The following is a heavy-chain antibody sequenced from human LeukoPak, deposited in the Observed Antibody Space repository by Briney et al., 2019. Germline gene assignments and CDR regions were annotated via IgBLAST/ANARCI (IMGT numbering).Heavy chain of an antibody. Sequence: SVKVSCKASGGTFSSYAISWVRQAPGQGLEWMGRIIPIFGTANYAQKFQGRVTITTDESTSTAYMELSSLRSEDTAVYYCASGSDSSGFGFDYWGQGTPVTVSS. D-gene: IGHD3-22*01. J-gene: IGHJ4*02. CDR1: GGTFSSYA. CDR3: ASGSDSSGFGFDY. CDR2: IIPIFGTA. V-gene: IGHV1-69*05.